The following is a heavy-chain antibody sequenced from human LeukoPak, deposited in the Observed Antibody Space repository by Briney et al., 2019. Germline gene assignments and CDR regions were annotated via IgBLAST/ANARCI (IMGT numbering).Heavy chain of an antibody. V-gene: IGHV3-30-3*01. Sequence: GRSLRLSCAASGFTFSIYAMHWVRQAPGKGLEWVAVISFDGSNKYYADSVKGRFTISRDSSKNTLYLQMNSLRPEDTAVYYCARVGYGGYGVGEFDYRGQGTLVTVSS. CDR3: ARVGYGGYGVGEFDY. D-gene: IGHD5-12*01. J-gene: IGHJ4*02. CDR1: GFTFSIYA. CDR2: ISFDGSNK.